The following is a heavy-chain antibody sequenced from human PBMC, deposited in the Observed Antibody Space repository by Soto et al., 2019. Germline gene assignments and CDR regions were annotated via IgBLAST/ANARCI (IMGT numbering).Heavy chain of an antibody. Sequence: GGSLRLSCAASGFTFSSYSMNWVRQAPGKGLEWVSSISSSSSYIYYADSVKGRFTISRDNAKNSLYLQMNSLRAEDTAVYYWARDVLGEDDAFEIWGQGTMVTVSS. CDR2: ISSSSSYI. V-gene: IGHV3-21*01. J-gene: IGHJ3*02. CDR3: ARDVLGEDDAFEI. D-gene: IGHD3-10*01. CDR1: GFTFSSYS.